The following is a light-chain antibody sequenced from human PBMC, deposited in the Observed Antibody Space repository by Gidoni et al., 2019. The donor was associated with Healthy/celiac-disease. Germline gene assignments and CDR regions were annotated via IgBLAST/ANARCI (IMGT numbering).Light chain of an antibody. CDR3: QQRSNKCT. J-gene: IGKJ2*02. V-gene: IGKV3-11*01. Sequence: EIVLTQSPATLSLSPGERATLSCRASQSVSSSLACYHQQPDQAPRLLIYAASNSTTGIPASFSGGASGADFTLTISSLEPEDFAVYYCQQRSNKCTFGRGTKLEIK. CDR2: AAS. CDR1: QSVSSS.